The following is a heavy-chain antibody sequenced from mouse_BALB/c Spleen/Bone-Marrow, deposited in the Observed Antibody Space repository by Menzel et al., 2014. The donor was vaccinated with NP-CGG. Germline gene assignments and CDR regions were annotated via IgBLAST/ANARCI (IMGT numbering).Heavy chain of an antibody. CDR1: GYTFTSYW. D-gene: IGHD6-5*01. CDR2: INPSTGRT. J-gene: IGHJ3*01. V-gene: IGHV1S81*02. Sequence: VKLMESGAELVKPGASVKLSCKASGYTFTSYWMHWVRQRPGQGLEWIGEINPSTGRTNYNEKFESEATVTVDKSSTTAYMQLSSLTSEGSAVYYCARYAGEFVYWGQGTLVTVSA. CDR3: ARYAGEFVY.